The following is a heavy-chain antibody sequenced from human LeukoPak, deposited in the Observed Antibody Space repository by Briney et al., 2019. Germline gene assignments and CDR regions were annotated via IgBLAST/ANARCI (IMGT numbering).Heavy chain of an antibody. CDR1: GGSISSNTYY. V-gene: IGHV4-39*01. J-gene: IGHJ4*02. D-gene: IGHD2-15*01. CDR3: ATFCSGASCYGGN. CDR2: IYYSGST. Sequence: PSETLSLTCIVSGGSISSNTYYWGWIRQPPGKGLEWIASIYYSGSTYYNPSLKSRVTISVDTSKNQFSLKLNSVTAADTAVYYCATFCSGASCYGGNWDQGTLVTVSS.